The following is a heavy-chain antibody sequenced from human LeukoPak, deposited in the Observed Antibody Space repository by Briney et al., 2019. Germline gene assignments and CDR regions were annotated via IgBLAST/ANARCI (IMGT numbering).Heavy chain of an antibody. CDR3: ARVGGATAVTMYFEY. CDR1: GITFSGYS. Sequence: GGSLRLSCVVSGITFSGYSMIWVRQAPGKGLEWLSVMTTSGNTIFYAESVKDRFTISRDNAKKSLHLQMNSLRDEDTAVYYCARVGGATAVTMYFEYWGQGTLVTVSS. CDR2: MTTSGNTI. V-gene: IGHV3-48*02. J-gene: IGHJ4*02. D-gene: IGHD1-26*01.